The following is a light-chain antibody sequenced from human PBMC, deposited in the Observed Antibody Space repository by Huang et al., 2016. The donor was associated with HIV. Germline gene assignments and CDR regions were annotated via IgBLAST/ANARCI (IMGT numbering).Light chain of an antibody. CDR1: QDISNY. CDR3: QQHNNLPPT. V-gene: IGKV1-33*01. Sequence: DIQMTQSPSSLSVSVGDRVTITCQASQDISNYLNWYQQKPGKAPKILIYEASNLEAGVPSSFSGSGSGTDFTFTISSLQPEDIATYYCQQHNNLPPTFGHGTRLDMK. CDR2: EAS. J-gene: IGKJ5*01.